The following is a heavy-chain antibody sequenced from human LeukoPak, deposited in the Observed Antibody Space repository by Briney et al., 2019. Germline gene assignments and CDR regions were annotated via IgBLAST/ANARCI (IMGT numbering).Heavy chain of an antibody. J-gene: IGHJ4*02. CDR2: IRSKAYGGTT. CDR3: TGDRKYSGYEA. Sequence: PGGSLRLSCTASGFTFGDYAMSWFRQAPGKGLEWVGFIRSKAYGGTTEYAASVKGRFTISRDDSKSIAYLQMNSLKTEDTAVYYCTGDRKYSGYEAWGQGTLVTVSS. V-gene: IGHV3-49*03. D-gene: IGHD5-12*01. CDR1: GFTFGDYA.